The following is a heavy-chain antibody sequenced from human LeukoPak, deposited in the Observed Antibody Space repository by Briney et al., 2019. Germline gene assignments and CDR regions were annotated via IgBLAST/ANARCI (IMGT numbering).Heavy chain of an antibody. CDR1: GYSFSSNW. Sequence: GESLQISCQGSGYSFSSNWIGWARPMPGKGLEWMGISYPGDSDTRYSPSFQGQATISADKSISTAYLQWSSLKASDTAMYYCARLPYYFGSGSRGFGPWGQGTLVTVSS. D-gene: IGHD3-10*01. V-gene: IGHV5-51*01. J-gene: IGHJ5*02. CDR3: ARLPYYFGSGSRGFGP. CDR2: SYPGDSDT.